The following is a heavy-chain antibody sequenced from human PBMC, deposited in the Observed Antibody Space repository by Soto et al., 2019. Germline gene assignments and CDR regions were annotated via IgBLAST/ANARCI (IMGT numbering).Heavy chain of an antibody. CDR2: ISAHNGNT. D-gene: IGHD1-1*01. CDR1: GYGFTTYG. CDR3: ARGRYGDY. J-gene: IGHJ4*02. Sequence: QVHLVQSGAEAKKPGASVKVSCKGSGYGFTTYGITWVRQAPGQGLEWMAWISAHNGNTNYAQKLQGRVTVTRDISTSTAYMELRTLRSDATAVYYCARGRYGDYWGQGALVTVSS. V-gene: IGHV1-18*01.